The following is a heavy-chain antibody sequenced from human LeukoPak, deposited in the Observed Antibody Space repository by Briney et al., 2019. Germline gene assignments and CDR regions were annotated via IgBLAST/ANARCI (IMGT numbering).Heavy chain of an antibody. J-gene: IGHJ3*02. D-gene: IGHD3-22*01. CDR3: AKDYRRYYYDSSGEGAFDI. CDR1: GFSFSSYW. Sequence: GGSLRLSCAASGFSFSSYWMSWVRQAPGKGLEWVANIKHDGSEKYYVDSVKGRFTISRDNAKNSLYLQMSSLRAEDTAVYYCAKDYRRYYYDSSGEGAFDIWGQGTMVTVSS. CDR2: IKHDGSEK. V-gene: IGHV3-7*03.